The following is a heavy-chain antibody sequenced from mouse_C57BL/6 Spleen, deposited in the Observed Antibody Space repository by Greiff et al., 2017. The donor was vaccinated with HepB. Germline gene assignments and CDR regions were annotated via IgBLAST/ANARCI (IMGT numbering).Heavy chain of an antibody. D-gene: IGHD1-1*01. V-gene: IGHV1-15*01. CDR2: IDPETGGT. CDR1: GYTFTDYE. CDR3: TREEIITTVVAPYYYAMDY. J-gene: IGHJ4*01. Sequence: QVQLQQSGAELVRPGASVTLSCKASGYTFTDYEMHWVKQTPVHGLEWIGAIDPETGGTAYNQKFKGKAILTADKSSSTAYMELRSLTSEDSAVYYCTREEIITTVVAPYYYAMDYWGQGTSVTVSS.